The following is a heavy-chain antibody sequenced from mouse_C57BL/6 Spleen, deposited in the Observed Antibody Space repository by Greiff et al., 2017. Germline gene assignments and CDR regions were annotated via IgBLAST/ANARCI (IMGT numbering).Heavy chain of an antibody. V-gene: IGHV1-52*01. J-gene: IGHJ1*03. CDR3: ARRGTYYDYLYFDV. CDR2: IDPSDSET. Sequence: QVQLQQSGAELVRPGSSVKLSCKASGYTFTSYWMHWVKQRPIQGLEWIGNIDPSDSETHYNQKFKDKATLTVDKSSSTAYMQLSSLTSEDSAVYYCARRGTYYDYLYFDVWGTGTTVTVSS. D-gene: IGHD2-4*01. CDR1: GYTFTSYW.